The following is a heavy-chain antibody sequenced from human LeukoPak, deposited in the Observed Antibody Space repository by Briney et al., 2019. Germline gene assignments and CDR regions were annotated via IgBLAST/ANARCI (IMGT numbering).Heavy chain of an antibody. D-gene: IGHD3-22*01. Sequence: EASVKVSCKASGGTFSSYAISWLRQAPGQGLEWMGGIIPIFGTANYAQKFQGRVTITADESTSTAYMELSSLRSEDTAVYYCAGDGGPHYYDSSGYYNYWGQGTLVTVSS. V-gene: IGHV1-69*13. J-gene: IGHJ4*02. CDR3: AGDGGPHYYDSSGYYNY. CDR1: GGTFSSYA. CDR2: IIPIFGTA.